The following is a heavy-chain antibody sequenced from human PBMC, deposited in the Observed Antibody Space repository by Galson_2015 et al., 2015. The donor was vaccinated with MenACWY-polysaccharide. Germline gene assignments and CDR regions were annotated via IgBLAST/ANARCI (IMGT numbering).Heavy chain of an antibody. D-gene: IGHD2-21*02. J-gene: IGHJ3*01. Sequence: SLRLSCAASGFTFSSYWMHWVRQAPGEGLVWVSRINTDGSSTSYADSVKGRFTVSRDDAKNTVYLQMNRLRAEDTAVYYCARDPHCGAGCSIHDAFDVWGQGTKVTVSS. CDR1: GFTFSSYW. CDR3: ARDPHCGAGCSIHDAFDV. V-gene: IGHV3-74*01. CDR2: INTDGSST.